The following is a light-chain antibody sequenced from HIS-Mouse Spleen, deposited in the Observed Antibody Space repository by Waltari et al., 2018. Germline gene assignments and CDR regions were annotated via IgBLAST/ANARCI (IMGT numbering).Light chain of an antibody. CDR1: ALPKKY. CDR2: EDS. Sequence: SYELTQPPSVSVSPGQTARITCSGDALPKKYAYWYQKKAGQASVLVIYEDSKRPSGIPERISGSSTGTMATLTISGAQVDDEADYYCYSTDSSGNHRVFGGGTKLTVL. J-gene: IGLJ2*01. V-gene: IGLV3-10*01. CDR3: YSTDSSGNHRV.